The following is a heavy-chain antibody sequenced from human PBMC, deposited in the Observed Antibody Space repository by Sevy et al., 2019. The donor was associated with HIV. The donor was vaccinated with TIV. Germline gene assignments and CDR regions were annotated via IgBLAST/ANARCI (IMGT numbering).Heavy chain of an antibody. CDR3: ANVRPGQQAGGDYFDY. V-gene: IGHV3-9*01. CDR1: GFTFDDYA. Sequence: GGSLRLSCAASGFTFDDYAMHWVRQAPGKGLEWVSGISWNSGSIGYADSVKGRFTISRDNAKNSLYLQMNSLRAEDTALYYCANVRPGQQAGGDYFDYWGQGTLVTVSS. CDR2: ISWNSGSI. J-gene: IGHJ4*02. D-gene: IGHD6-13*01.